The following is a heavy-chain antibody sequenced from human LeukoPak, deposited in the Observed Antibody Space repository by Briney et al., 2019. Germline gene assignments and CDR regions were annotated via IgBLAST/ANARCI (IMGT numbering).Heavy chain of an antibody. CDR1: GYSFTTYW. J-gene: IGHJ4*02. V-gene: IGHV5-51*01. Sequence: PGQSLKISCKGSGYSFTTYWIAWVRQMPGRGLEWMGIISPDDSDIRYSPSFQGHVTISADKSISTAYLQWSSLQASDTAMYYCARHEGSGSYYSYWGQGTLVTVSS. D-gene: IGHD1-26*01. CDR2: ISPDDSDI. CDR3: ARHEGSGSYYSY.